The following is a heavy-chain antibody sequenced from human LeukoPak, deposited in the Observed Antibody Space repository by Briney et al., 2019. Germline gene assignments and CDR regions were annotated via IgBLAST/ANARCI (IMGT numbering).Heavy chain of an antibody. J-gene: IGHJ4*02. Sequence: GGSLRLSCAASGFSFGSYGIHWVRQAPGKGLEWVAVISHEGSQTYYADSVRGRFTISRDNSKNMVYLQMNSLRVEDTAVYYCARTREQWQVLDYWGQGTLVTVSS. CDR3: ARTREQWQVLDY. D-gene: IGHD6-19*01. V-gene: IGHV3-30*03. CDR2: ISHEGSQT. CDR1: GFSFGSYG.